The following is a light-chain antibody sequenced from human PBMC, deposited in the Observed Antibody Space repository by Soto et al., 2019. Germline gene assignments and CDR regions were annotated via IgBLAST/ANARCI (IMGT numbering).Light chain of an antibody. CDR3: QQSYGAPIT. CDR1: QSISNF. Sequence: DIQMTQSPSSLSASVGDRVTITCRASQSISNFSNWYQQKPGKAPKLLIRSASSLQSGVPSRFSGSGSGTDFTLSITSLQPEDFATYYCQQSYGAPITFGQGTRLEIK. V-gene: IGKV1-39*01. CDR2: SAS. J-gene: IGKJ5*01.